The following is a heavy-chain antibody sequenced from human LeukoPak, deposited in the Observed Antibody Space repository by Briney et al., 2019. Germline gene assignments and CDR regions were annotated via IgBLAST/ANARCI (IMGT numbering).Heavy chain of an antibody. Sequence: GGSLRLSCAASGFTFSSYWMSWVRQAPGKGLEWVANIKQDGSEKYYVDSVKGRFTISRDNAKNSLYLQMNSLRAEDTAVYYCAREGPYYYDSSGYYVETFFDYWGQGTLVTVSS. V-gene: IGHV3-7*01. CDR1: GFTFSSYW. CDR2: IKQDGSEK. J-gene: IGHJ4*02. CDR3: AREGPYYYDSSGYYVETFFDY. D-gene: IGHD3-22*01.